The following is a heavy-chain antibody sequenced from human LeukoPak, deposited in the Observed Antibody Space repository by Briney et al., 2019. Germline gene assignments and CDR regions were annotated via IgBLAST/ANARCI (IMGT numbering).Heavy chain of an antibody. D-gene: IGHD6-6*01. V-gene: IGHV3-7*01. J-gene: IGHJ4*02. CDR3: ARIGYSSSSFDY. Sequence: GGSLRLSCAASGFIFSHYWMSWVRQAPGKGLEWVANIKHDGSVKYYVDSMKGRFTISRDNAKNSVYLQMNSLRAEDTAVYYCARIGYSSSSFDYWGQGTLVTVSS. CDR1: GFIFSHYW. CDR2: IKHDGSVK.